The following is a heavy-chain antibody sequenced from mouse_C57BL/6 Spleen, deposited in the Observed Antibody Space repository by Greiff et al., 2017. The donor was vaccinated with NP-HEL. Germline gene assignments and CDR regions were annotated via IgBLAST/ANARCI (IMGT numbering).Heavy chain of an antibody. CDR2: IDPSDSYT. Sequence: QVQLKQPGAELVMPGASVKLSCKASGYTFTSYWMHWVKQRPGQGLEWIGEIDPSDSYTNYNQKFKGKSTLTVDKSSSTAYMQLSSLTSEDSAVYYCARSSSSYYYAMDYWGQGTSVTVSS. CDR1: GYTFTSYW. D-gene: IGHD1-1*01. J-gene: IGHJ4*01. CDR3: ARSSSSYYYAMDY. V-gene: IGHV1-69*01.